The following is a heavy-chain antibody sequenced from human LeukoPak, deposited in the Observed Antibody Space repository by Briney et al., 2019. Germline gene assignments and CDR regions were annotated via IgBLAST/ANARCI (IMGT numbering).Heavy chain of an antibody. V-gene: IGHV3-48*01. Sequence: GRSLRLSCVTSGFTFSSYSTNWVRQAPGKGLEWVSYIRSSSSTIYYADSVKGRFTISRDNAKNSLYLQMNSLKTEDTAVYYCTTDGVGVEGATYDNWGQGTLVSVSS. CDR3: TTDGVGVEGATYDN. D-gene: IGHD1-26*01. J-gene: IGHJ4*02. CDR2: IRSSSSTI. CDR1: GFTFSSYS.